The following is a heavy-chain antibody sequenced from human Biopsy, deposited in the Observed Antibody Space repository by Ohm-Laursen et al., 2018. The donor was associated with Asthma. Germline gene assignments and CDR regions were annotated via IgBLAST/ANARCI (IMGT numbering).Heavy chain of an antibody. CDR1: GDSFGNYA. CDR2: ISPVFGST. J-gene: IGHJ6*02. D-gene: IGHD6-13*01. V-gene: IGHV1-69*06. Sequence: SVKVSCKASGDSFGNYAISWVRQAPGLGLEWMGGISPVFGSTNIAQKFQGRVTISADIFTKTAYLEVSSLRSDDTAVYYCASPSSSREILYYYYNMDIWGQGTTVTV. CDR3: ASPSSSREILYYYYNMDI.